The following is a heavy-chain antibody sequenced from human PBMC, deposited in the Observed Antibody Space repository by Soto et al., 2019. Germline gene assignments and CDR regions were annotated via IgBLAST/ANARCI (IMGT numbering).Heavy chain of an antibody. CDR3: ARGDCVGGTCYSLAGSFYYYMDV. Sequence: EVQLVESGGGLVQPGGSLRLSCAASGFTFSNYWMYWVRQAPGKGLEWVSRINSDGSVSSYADSVKGRLTSSRDNVKNTLYLKMDSLRAEDTAVYYCARGDCVGGTCYSLAGSFYYYMDVWGKGTTVTVFS. CDR1: GFTFSNYW. J-gene: IGHJ6*03. CDR2: INSDGSVS. D-gene: IGHD2-15*01. V-gene: IGHV3-74*02.